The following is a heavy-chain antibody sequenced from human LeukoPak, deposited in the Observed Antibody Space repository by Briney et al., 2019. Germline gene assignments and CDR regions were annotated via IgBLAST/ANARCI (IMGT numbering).Heavy chain of an antibody. CDR1: GFTFSDYY. D-gene: IGHD2-2*01. CDR3: ATEGSSGCCNFDY. Sequence: GGSLRPSCAASGFTFSDYYMSWVRQAPGKGLEWVSYISSSSSYTNYAASVKGRFTISRDNAKKSLYLQMNSLRADDTAVYYCATEGSSGCCNFDYWGQGTLVTVSS. CDR2: ISSSSSYT. J-gene: IGHJ4*02. V-gene: IGHV3-11*05.